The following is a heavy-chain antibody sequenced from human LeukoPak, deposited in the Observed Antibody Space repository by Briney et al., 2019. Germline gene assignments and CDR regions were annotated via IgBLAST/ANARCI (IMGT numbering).Heavy chain of an antibody. D-gene: IGHD1-26*01. CDR1: GFTCSSFW. CDR3: ARDPYSGGYSADICYYYMDV. J-gene: IGHJ6*03. Sequence: PGGSLRLSCAASGFTCSSFWRRWLRQAPGEGLEFVANKKQDGTENYYVHSVRGRLTISRDNATNSLYLQTNSLRVEDTAVYYCARDPYSGGYSADICYYYMDVWGKGTTVTVSS. V-gene: IGHV3-7*01. CDR2: KKQDGTEN.